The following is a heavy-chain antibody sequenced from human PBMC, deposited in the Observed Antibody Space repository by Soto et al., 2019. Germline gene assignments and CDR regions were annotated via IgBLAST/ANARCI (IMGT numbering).Heavy chain of an antibody. CDR2: ISWNSGSI. V-gene: IGHV3-9*01. D-gene: IGHD2-2*01. J-gene: IGHJ4*02. CDR3: AKADCSSTSCSFFDC. CDR1: GFTFDDYA. Sequence: HPGGSLRLSCAASGFTFDDYAMHWVRQAPGKGLEWVSGISWNSGSIGYADSVKGRFTISRDNAKNSLYLQMNSLRAEDTALYYCAKADCSSTSCSFFDCWGQGTLVTVSS.